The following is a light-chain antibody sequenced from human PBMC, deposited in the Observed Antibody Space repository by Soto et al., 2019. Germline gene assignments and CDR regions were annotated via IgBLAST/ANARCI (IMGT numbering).Light chain of an antibody. J-gene: IGLJ1*01. CDR3: SSYTSTITYV. V-gene: IGLV2-14*01. CDR2: EVS. CDR1: SSDVGGYNY. Sequence: SMLTQPASVSGSPGQSIPISCTGTSSDVGGYNYVSWYQQHPGKAPKLMIYEVSNRPSGVSNRFSGSKSGNTASLTISGLQAEDEADYYCSSYTSTITYVFGSGTKVTVL.